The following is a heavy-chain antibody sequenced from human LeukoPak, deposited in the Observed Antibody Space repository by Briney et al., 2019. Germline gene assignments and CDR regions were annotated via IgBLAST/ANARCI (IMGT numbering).Heavy chain of an antibody. D-gene: IGHD5-12*01. V-gene: IGHV3-43D*03. CDR1: GFTFDDYA. CDR2: VSWDGGST. Sequence: GGSLRLSCAASGFTFDDYAMHWVRRAPGKGLEWVSLVSWDGGSTYYADSVKGRFTISRDNSKNSLYLQMNSLRAEDTALYYCAKRKSGYSGYDYPFDYWGQGTLVTVSS. J-gene: IGHJ4*02. CDR3: AKRKSGYSGYDYPFDY.